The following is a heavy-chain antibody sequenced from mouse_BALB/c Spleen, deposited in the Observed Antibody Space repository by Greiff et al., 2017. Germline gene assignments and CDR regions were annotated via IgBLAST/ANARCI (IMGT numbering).Heavy chain of an antibody. V-gene: IGHV5-6-5*01. D-gene: IGHD1-2*01. CDR1: GFTFSSYA. CDR2: ISSGGST. Sequence: EVQLVESGGGLVKPGGSLKLSCAASGFTFSSYAMSWVRQTPEKRLEWVASISSGGSTYYPDSVKGRFTISRDNARNILYLQMSSLRSEDTAMYYCARASFPGYAMDYWGQGTSVTVSS. J-gene: IGHJ4*01. CDR3: ARASFPGYAMDY.